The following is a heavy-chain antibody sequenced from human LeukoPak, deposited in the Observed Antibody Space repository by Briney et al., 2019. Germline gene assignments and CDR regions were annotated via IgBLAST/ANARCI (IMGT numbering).Heavy chain of an antibody. CDR3: ARGWLLGGMDV. J-gene: IGHJ6*02. CDR1: GFTFSSYA. CDR2: ISYDGSNK. D-gene: IGHD5-24*01. V-gene: IGHV3-30*01. Sequence: PGGSLRLSCAASGFTFSSYAMHWVRQAPGKGLEWVAVISYDGSNKYYADSVKGRFTISRDNSKNTLYLQMNSLRAEDTAVYYCARGWLLGGMDVWGQGTTVTVSS.